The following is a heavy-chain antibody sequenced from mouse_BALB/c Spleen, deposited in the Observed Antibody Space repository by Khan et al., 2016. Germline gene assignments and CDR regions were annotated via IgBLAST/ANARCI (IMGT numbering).Heavy chain of an antibody. CDR3: ASTMITTAWFAY. V-gene: IGHV1-7*01. CDR1: GYTFTSYW. J-gene: IGHJ3*01. Sequence: QVQLKQSGAELAKPGASVKMSCKASGYTFTSYWMHWVKQRPGQGLEWIGYINPSTGYTEYNQKFKDKATLTADKSSSTAYMQLSSLTSEDSAVCYAASTMITTAWFAYWGQGTLVTVSA. CDR2: INPSTGYT. D-gene: IGHD2-4*01.